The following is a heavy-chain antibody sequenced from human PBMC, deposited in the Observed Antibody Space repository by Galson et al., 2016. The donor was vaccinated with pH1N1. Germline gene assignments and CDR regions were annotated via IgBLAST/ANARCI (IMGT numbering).Heavy chain of an antibody. CDR3: ARETPSPSPTVLRYFDWSRGLSAFDM. J-gene: IGHJ3*02. CDR2: INTKTGNP. D-gene: IGHD3-9*01. CDR1: GFTFSNHG. Sequence: KVSCTASGFTFSNHGINWVRQAPGQGLEWMGWINTKTGNPTYAQGFTGRFVFSLDTSVDTAYLQINSLKADDTAVYYCARETPSPSPTVLRYFDWSRGLSAFDMWGRGTLVTVSS. V-gene: IGHV7-4-1*02.